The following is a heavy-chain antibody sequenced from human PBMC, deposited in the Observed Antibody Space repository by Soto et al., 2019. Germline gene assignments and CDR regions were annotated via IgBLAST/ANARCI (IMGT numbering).Heavy chain of an antibody. CDR3: ARPQYDILTGAHDH. J-gene: IGHJ4*02. D-gene: IGHD3-9*01. CDR2: IDPSDSYT. CDR1: GYDFTNYW. Sequence: GESLKISCKVSGYDFTNYWISWVRQMPGKGLEWMGRIDPSDSYTTYNPSFQGHVTMSADKSITTAYLQWSGLKASDTAIYYCARPQYDILTGAHDHWGQGTPVTVSS. V-gene: IGHV5-10-1*01.